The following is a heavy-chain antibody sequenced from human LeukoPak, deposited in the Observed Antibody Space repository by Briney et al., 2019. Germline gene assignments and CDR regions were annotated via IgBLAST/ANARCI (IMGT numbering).Heavy chain of an antibody. J-gene: IGHJ3*02. Sequence: KPSETLSLTCAVSGYSISSGYYWGWIRQPPGKGLEWIGNIYHSGDTYYKPSLKSRATISVDTSKNQFSLKLYSVTAADTAIYYCARLIRTGGGQGAFDIWGQGTMVTVSS. CDR2: IYHSGDT. D-gene: IGHD2-8*02. CDR1: GYSISSGYY. V-gene: IGHV4-38-2*01. CDR3: ARLIRTGGGQGAFDI.